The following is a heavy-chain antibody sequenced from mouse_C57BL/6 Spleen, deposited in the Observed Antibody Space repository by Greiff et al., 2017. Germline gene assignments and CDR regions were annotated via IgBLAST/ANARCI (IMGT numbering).Heavy chain of an antibody. D-gene: IGHD2-1*01. CDR1: GFTFSSYA. V-gene: IGHV5-4*01. CDR3: ARIYYGNYDSYAMDY. Sequence: EVQRVESGGGLVKPGGSLKLSCAASGFTFSSYAMSWVRQTPEKRLEWVATISDGGSYTYYPDNVKGRFTISRDNAKNNLYLQMSHLKSEDTAMYYCARIYYGNYDSYAMDYWGQGTSVTVSS. CDR2: ISDGGSYT. J-gene: IGHJ4*01.